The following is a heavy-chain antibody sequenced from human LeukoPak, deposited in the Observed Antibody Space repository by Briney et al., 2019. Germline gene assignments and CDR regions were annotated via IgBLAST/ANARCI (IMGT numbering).Heavy chain of an antibody. CDR3: ARDCGSGGNCYPRGMDV. V-gene: IGHV4-4*02. Sequence: SETLSLTCAVSGGSISSSNWWSWVRQPPGKGLEWIGEIYHSGSTNYNPSLKSRVTMSVDTSKNQFSLKLNSVTAADTAVYYCARDCGSGGNCYPRGMDVWGQGSTVTVSS. CDR1: GGSISSSNW. D-gene: IGHD2-15*01. J-gene: IGHJ6*02. CDR2: IYHSGST.